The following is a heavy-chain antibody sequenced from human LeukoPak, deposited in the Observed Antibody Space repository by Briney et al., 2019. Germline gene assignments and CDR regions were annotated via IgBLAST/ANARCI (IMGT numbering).Heavy chain of an antibody. Sequence: KSSETLSLTCAVSGGSISSSNWWSWVRQAPGKGREWIAEIYHTGTTNYNPSLKSRATISMDKSKNQFSLKLSSVTAADTAVYYCAKDERLDSDFWSGSPILGWFDPWGQGTLVTVSS. J-gene: IGHJ5*02. CDR3: AKDERLDSDFWSGSPILGWFDP. CDR2: IYHTGTT. D-gene: IGHD3-3*01. V-gene: IGHV4-4*02. CDR1: GGSISSSNW.